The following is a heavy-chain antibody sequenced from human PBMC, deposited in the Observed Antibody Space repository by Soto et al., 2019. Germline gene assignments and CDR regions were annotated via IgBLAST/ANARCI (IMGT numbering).Heavy chain of an antibody. CDR2: IKQDGSEK. J-gene: IGHJ4*02. Sequence: EGHLVESGGGLVQPGESLRLSCAASGFTFSSYWMTWFRQTPGKGLEWVANIKQDGSEKYYVDSVKGRFTISRDNAKNSLFLQMNSLRAEDTAVYYCARGPYSTIWSHFPHDYWGQGTLVTFSS. CDR3: ARGPYSTIWSHFPHDY. V-gene: IGHV3-7*03. CDR1: GFTFSSYW. D-gene: IGHD6-13*01.